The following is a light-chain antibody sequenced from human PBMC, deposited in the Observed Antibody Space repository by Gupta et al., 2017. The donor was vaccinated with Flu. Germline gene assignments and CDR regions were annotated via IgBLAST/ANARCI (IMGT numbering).Light chain of an antibody. CDR2: DTF. J-gene: IGKJ2*01. Sequence: SLSPGESATLSCRASQNVSSTLVWYQQHPGQSPRLLIFDTFTRATGIPDRFSGFGSGTDFTLTISRLEPEDFAIYYCQKYRTFGQGTKLEIK. V-gene: IGKV3-11*01. CDR3: QKYRT. CDR1: QNVSST.